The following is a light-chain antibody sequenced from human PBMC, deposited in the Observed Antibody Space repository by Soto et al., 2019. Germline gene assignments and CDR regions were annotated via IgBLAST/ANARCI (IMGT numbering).Light chain of an antibody. V-gene: IGKV3-11*01. CDR1: QSVSSY. CDR2: DAS. Sequence: EIVLTQSPATLSLSPGERATLSCRASQSVSSYLAWYQQKPGQAPRLLIYDASNRATAIPARFSGSGSGTDFTLTISSLGPEDFAVYYCQQRSNWPPVLTFGQGTKVEIK. J-gene: IGKJ1*01. CDR3: QQRSNWPPVLT.